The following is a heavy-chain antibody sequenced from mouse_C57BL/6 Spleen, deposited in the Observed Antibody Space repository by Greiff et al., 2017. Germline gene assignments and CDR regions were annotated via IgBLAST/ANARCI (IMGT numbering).Heavy chain of an antibody. D-gene: IGHD2-4*01. J-gene: IGHJ2*01. CDR1: GFTFSSYA. V-gene: IGHV5-4*01. CDR3: ARENDYDGYYFDY. Sequence: VQLKESGGGLVKPGGSLKLSCAASGFTFSSYAMSWVRQTPEKRLEWVATISDGGSYTYYPDNVKGRFTISRDNAKNNLYLQMSHLKSEDTAMYYCARENDYDGYYFDYWGQGTTLTVSS. CDR2: ISDGGSYT.